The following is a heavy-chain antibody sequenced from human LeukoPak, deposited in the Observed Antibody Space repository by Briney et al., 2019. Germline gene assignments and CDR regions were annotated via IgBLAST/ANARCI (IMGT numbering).Heavy chain of an antibody. CDR3: ARGRSMVRGVSWFDP. J-gene: IGHJ5*02. D-gene: IGHD3-10*01. CDR2: IYHSGST. Sequence: SETLSLTCAVSGGSISSGGYSWSWIRQPPGKGLEWIGYIYHSGSTYYNPSLESRVTISVDRSKNQFSLKLSSVTAADTAVYYCARGRSMVRGVSWFDPWGQGTLVTVSS. CDR1: GGSISSGGYS. V-gene: IGHV4-30-2*01.